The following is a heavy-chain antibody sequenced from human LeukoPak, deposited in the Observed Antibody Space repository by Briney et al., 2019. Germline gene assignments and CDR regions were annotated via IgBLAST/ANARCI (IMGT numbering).Heavy chain of an antibody. Sequence: SGPALVKPTQTLTLTCTFSGFSLNTSGRRVSWIRQAPGKALEWLARIDWDDDRFYRPSLKTRLTISKDTSKNQVVLTMTNMDPVDTATYYCARTHLYSSGWLWDFWGQGILVTVSS. J-gene: IGHJ4*02. CDR2: IDWDDDR. D-gene: IGHD6-19*01. CDR3: ARTHLYSSGWLWDF. CDR1: GFSLNTSGRR. V-gene: IGHV2-70*04.